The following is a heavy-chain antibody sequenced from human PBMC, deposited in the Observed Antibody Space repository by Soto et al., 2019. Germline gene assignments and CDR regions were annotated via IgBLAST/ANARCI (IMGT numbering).Heavy chain of an antibody. Sequence: SGATLVNPTQTLTLTCTFSGFSLSTSGVGVGWIRQPPGKALEWLALIYWDDDKRYSPSLKTRLTITEDTSKNQVVLTMTNMDPVDTATYYCAHRQRTVYFDYWGQGTLVTVSS. CDR1: GFSLSTSGVG. CDR3: AHRQRTVYFDY. CDR2: IYWDDDK. D-gene: IGHD4-17*01. J-gene: IGHJ4*02. V-gene: IGHV2-5*02.